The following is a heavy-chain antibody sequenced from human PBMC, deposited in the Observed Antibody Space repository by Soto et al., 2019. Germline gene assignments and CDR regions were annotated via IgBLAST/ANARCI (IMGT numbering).Heavy chain of an antibody. Sequence: PGGSLRLSCAASGFTFSSYSMNWVRQAPGKGLEWVSSISSSSSYIYYADSVKGRFTISRDNAKNSLYLQMNSLRAEDTAVYYCARELLLGELSPHWGQGTLVTVSS. D-gene: IGHD3-16*02. CDR1: GFTFSSYS. CDR2: ISSSSSYI. CDR3: ARELLLGELSPH. V-gene: IGHV3-21*01. J-gene: IGHJ4*02.